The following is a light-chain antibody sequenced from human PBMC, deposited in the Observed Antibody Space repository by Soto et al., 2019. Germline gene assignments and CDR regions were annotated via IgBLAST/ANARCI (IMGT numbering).Light chain of an antibody. V-gene: IGKV1-5*01. CDR2: DVS. CDR1: QDINNR. CDR3: QHYFRCPVT. Sequence: LMTQSPSTLSAFPGDRVTITCRATQDINNRLAWYQQKPGKAPRLLIYDVSTLQTGVPSRFTGRGSGTEATLIISSLQYDDVATYYCQHYFRCPVTFGRGTKVDIK. J-gene: IGKJ4*01.